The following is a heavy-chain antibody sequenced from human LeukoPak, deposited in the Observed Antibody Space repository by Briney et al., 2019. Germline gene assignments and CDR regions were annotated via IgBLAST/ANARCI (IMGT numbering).Heavy chain of an antibody. V-gene: IGHV3-23*01. CDR1: GFTFSSYA. CDR2: ISGSGGST. CDR3: ATSIAARLGWFDP. Sequence: GGSLRLSCAASGFTFSSYAMSWVRQAPGKGLEWVSAISGSGGSTYYADSVKGRFTISRDNSKNTLYLQMNSLRAEDTAVYCCATSIAARLGWFDPWGQGTLVTVSS. J-gene: IGHJ5*02. D-gene: IGHD6-6*01.